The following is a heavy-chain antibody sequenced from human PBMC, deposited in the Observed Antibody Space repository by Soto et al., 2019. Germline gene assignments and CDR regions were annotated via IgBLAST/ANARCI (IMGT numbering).Heavy chain of an antibody. CDR1: GGTFSSYA. J-gene: IGHJ5*02. Sequence: SVKVSCKASGGTFSSYAISWVRQAPGQGLEWMGGIIPIFGTANYAQKFQGRVTITADESTSTAYMELSSLRSEDTAVYYCARVRDYGSGSYYTNWFDPWGQGTLVTVSS. CDR2: IIPIFGTA. D-gene: IGHD3-10*01. CDR3: ARVRDYGSGSYYTNWFDP. V-gene: IGHV1-69*13.